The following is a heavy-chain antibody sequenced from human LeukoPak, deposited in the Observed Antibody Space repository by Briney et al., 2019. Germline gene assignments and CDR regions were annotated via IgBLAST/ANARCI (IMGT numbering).Heavy chain of an antibody. CDR2: ISAYNGNT. D-gene: IGHD3-22*01. CDR3: ARAPLSYYYDSSGYYYDY. J-gene: IGHJ4*02. V-gene: IGHV1-18*01. Sequence: GASVKVSRKASGYTFTSYGISWVRQAPGQGLEWMGWISAYNGNTNYAQKLQGRVTMTTDTSTSTAYMELRSLRSDDTAVYYCARAPLSYYYDSSGYYYDYWGQGTLVTVSS. CDR1: GYTFTSYG.